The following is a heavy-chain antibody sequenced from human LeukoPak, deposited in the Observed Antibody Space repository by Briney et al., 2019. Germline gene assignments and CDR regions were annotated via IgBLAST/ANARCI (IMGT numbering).Heavy chain of an antibody. J-gene: IGHJ6*03. CDR1: GFTLSSYE. CDR3: AKDGAYYYYYMDV. D-gene: IGHD3-10*01. Sequence: GGSLRLSCTVSGFTLSSYEMSWIRQAPGKGLEWVSSIEYSGGSAYYADSVKGRFTISRDNSKNTLYLQMNSLRAEDTAVYYCAKDGAYYYYYMDVWGKGTTVTVSS. V-gene: IGHV3-23*01. CDR2: IEYSGGSA.